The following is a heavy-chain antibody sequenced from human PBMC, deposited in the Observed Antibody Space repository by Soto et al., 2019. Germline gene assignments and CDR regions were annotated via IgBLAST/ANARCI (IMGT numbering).Heavy chain of an antibody. CDR2: ISGSGDNT. Sequence: EVHLLESGGGLVQPGGSLRLSCVASGFTFNNYAMSWVRQAPGKGLEWVSSISGSGDNTKYRDSVQGRFTISRDNSKNMLSLQMNSLRTEDTALYYRAKVGWVGPANAEAGDYWGQGTLVTVSS. CDR3: AKVGWVGPANAEAGDY. J-gene: IGHJ4*02. V-gene: IGHV3-23*01. CDR1: GFTFNNYA. D-gene: IGHD2-15*01.